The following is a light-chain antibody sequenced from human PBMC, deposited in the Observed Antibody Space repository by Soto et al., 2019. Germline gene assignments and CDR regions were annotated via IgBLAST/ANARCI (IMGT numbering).Light chain of an antibody. CDR2: DAS. J-gene: IGKJ1*01. Sequence: DIQMTQSPSTLSASVGDRVTITCRASQSISSWLAWYQQKPGKAPKLLTYDASSLESGVPSRFSGSRSGTEFTLTISSLQPDDFATYYCQQYNSYPWTFGQGTKVDIK. CDR3: QQYNSYPWT. CDR1: QSISSW. V-gene: IGKV1-5*01.